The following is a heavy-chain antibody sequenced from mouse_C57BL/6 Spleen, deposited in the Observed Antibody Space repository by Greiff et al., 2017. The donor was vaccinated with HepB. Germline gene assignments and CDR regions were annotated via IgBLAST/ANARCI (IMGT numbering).Heavy chain of an antibody. V-gene: IGHV5-6*01. CDR1: GFTFSSYG. D-gene: IGHD1-1*01. Sequence: EVQGVESGGDLVKPGGSLKLSCAASGFTFSSYGMSWVRQTPDKRLEWVATISSGGSYTYYPDSVKGRFTISRDNAKNTLYLQMSSLKSEDTAMYYCARRTTVVASKGYFDVWGTGTTVTVSS. CDR3: ARRTTVVASKGYFDV. CDR2: ISSGGSYT. J-gene: IGHJ1*03.